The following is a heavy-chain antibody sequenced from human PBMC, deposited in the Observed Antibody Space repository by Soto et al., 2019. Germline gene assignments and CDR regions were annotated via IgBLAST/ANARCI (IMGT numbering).Heavy chain of an antibody. CDR3: ARGQGYYYGSGSYSFGMDV. V-gene: IGHV1-69*01. D-gene: IGHD3-10*01. J-gene: IGHJ6*02. CDR2: IIPIFGTA. CDR1: GGTFSSYA. Sequence: QVQLVQSGAEVKQPGSSVKVSCKASGGTFSSYAISWVRQAPGQGLEWMGGIIPIFGTANYAQKFQGRVTITADESTSTAYMELSSLRSEDTAVYYCARGQGYYYGSGSYSFGMDVWGQGTTVTVSS.